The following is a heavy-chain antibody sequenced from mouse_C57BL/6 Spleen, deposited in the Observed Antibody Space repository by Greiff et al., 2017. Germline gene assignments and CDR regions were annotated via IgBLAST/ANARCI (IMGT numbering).Heavy chain of an antibody. J-gene: IGHJ3*01. Sequence: EVKLEESGEGLVKPGGSLKLSCAASGFTFSSYAMSWVRQTPEKRLEWVAYISSGGDYIYYADTVKGRFTISRDNARNTLYLQMSSLKSEDTAMYYCTRNRDSATGTKFAYWGQGTLVTVSA. CDR2: ISSGGDYI. CDR1: GFTFSSYA. CDR3: TRNRDSATGTKFAY. V-gene: IGHV5-9-1*02. D-gene: IGHD4-1*01.